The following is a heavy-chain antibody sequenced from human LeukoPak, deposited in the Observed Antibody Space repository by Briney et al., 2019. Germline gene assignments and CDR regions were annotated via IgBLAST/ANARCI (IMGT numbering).Heavy chain of an antibody. CDR3: AGYYGGKFDY. Sequence: GGSLRLSCAASDFAVSTNYMTWVPQAPGKGLEWVSFIFSDGTTKCADSVKGRFTISRDSSKNTLYLQMNSLSAEDTAVYYCAGYYGGKFDYWGQGTLVTVSS. D-gene: IGHD4-23*01. J-gene: IGHJ4*02. V-gene: IGHV3-66*02. CDR1: DFAVSTNY. CDR2: IFSDGTT.